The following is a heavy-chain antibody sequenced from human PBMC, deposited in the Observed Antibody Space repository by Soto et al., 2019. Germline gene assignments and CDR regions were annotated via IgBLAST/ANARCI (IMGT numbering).Heavy chain of an antibody. J-gene: IGHJ4*02. D-gene: IGHD6-6*01. Sequence: GGSLRLSCAASGFTFTRYSMNWVRQAPGKGLEWVSSISSTTNYIYYADSMKGRFTVSRDNAQNSVYLDMNSLSAEDTAVYYCARESEXLPSNFDYWGQGTLVTVSS. CDR2: ISSTTNYI. CDR3: ARESEXLPSNFDY. V-gene: IGHV3-21*01. CDR1: GFTFTRYS.